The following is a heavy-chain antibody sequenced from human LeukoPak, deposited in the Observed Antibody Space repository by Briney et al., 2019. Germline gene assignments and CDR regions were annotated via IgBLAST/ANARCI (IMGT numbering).Heavy chain of an antibody. J-gene: IGHJ4*02. CDR1: GFTFDDYA. V-gene: IGHV3-9*01. D-gene: IGHD4-17*01. Sequence: GGSLRLSCAASGFTFDDYAMPWVRQAPGKGLEWVSGISWNSGSIGYADSVKGRFTISRDNAKNSLYLQMNSLRDEDTAVYYCAISTVTTLDYWGQGTLVTVSS. CDR3: AISTVTTLDY. CDR2: ISWNSGSI.